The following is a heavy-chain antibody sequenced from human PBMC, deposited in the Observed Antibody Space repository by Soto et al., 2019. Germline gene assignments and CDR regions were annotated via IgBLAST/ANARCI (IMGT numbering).Heavy chain of an antibody. CDR1: GCTFTSYS. V-gene: IGHV3-23*01. CDR2: VNPGGYST. J-gene: IGHJ4*02. CDR3: AKDLRAGSGYDFDY. Sequence: EVQLLQSGGGLVQPGGSLRLSCAASGCTFTSYSMTWVRQTPGKGLEWVAAVNPGGYSTYYADSVKGRFTISRDNSNKTLYLQMNSLRAEDTAVYYCAKDLRAGSGYDFDYRDQGTLVTVSS. D-gene: IGHD5-12*01.